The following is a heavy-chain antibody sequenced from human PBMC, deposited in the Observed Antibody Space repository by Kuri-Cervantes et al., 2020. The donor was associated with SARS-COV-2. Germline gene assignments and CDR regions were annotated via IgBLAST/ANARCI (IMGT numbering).Heavy chain of an antibody. CDR2: INHSGST. V-gene: IGHV4-34*01. D-gene: IGHD2-15*01. CDR3: ARGGGVCSGGSCSPPFDY. CDR1: GGSFSGYY. J-gene: IGHJ4*02. Sequence: SETLSLTCAVYGGSFSGYYWSWIRQPPGKGLEWIGEINHSGSTNYNPSLKSRVTISVDTSKNQFSLKLSSVTAADTAVYSCARGGGVCSGGSCSPPFDYWGQGTLVTVSS.